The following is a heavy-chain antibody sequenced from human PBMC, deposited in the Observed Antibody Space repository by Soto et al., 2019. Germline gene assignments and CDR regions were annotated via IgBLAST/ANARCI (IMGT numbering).Heavy chain of an antibody. J-gene: IGHJ4*02. CDR2: TYYRSKWYN. CDR1: GDSVSSNSAA. D-gene: IGHD6-13*01. V-gene: IGHV6-1*01. Sequence: QTLSLTCAISGDSVSSNSAAWNWIRQSPSRGLERLGRTYYRSKWYNDYAVSVKSRITINPDTSKNQFSLQLNSVTPEDTAVYYCARAPGIAAAGTELFDYWGQGTLVTVSS. CDR3: ARAPGIAAAGTELFDY.